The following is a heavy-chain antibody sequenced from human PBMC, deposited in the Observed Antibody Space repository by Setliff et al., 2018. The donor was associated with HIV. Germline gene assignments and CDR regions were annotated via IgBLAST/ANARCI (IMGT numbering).Heavy chain of an antibody. CDR1: GGSISSSSYC. CDR2: IYYSGST. V-gene: IGHV4-39*01. D-gene: IGHD3-3*01. CDR3: ARLEYYYYMDV. Sequence: SETLSLTCTVSGGSISSSSYCWGWIRQPPGKGLEWIGSIYYSGSTYYNPSLKSRVTISLDTTTNQSALKLSSVTAADTAVYYCARLEYYYYMDVWGKGTTVTVSS. J-gene: IGHJ6*03.